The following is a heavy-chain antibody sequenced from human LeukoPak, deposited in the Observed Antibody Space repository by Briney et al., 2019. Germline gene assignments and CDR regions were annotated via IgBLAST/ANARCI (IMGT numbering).Heavy chain of an antibody. J-gene: IGHJ4*02. Sequence: SETLSLTCAVYGGSLSGSYWSWIRQPPGKGLEWIGEINHSGSANYNPSLKSRVTLSIDKSKNQFSLNLNSVTAAGTAVYYCARARRDSGFYKVGYWGQGTLVTVSS. V-gene: IGHV4-34*01. CDR2: INHSGSA. D-gene: IGHD3-3*01. CDR3: ARARRDSGFYKVGY. CDR1: GGSLSGSY.